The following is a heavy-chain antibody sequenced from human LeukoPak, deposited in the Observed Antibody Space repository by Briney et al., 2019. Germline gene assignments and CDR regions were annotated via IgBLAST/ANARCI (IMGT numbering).Heavy chain of an antibody. Sequence: PSETLSLTCTVSGDSISSSYWSWIRQPPGKTLEWIGYIYYTGTTNYNPSPKRRVTTSTDTSKNQFSLNLNSVTAVNTAVYYCARGFYESSGYSNSFDPWGQGTLVTVSS. CDR2: IYYTGTT. J-gene: IGHJ5*02. CDR3: ARGFYESSGYSNSFDP. CDR1: GDSISSSY. V-gene: IGHV4-59*12. D-gene: IGHD3-22*01.